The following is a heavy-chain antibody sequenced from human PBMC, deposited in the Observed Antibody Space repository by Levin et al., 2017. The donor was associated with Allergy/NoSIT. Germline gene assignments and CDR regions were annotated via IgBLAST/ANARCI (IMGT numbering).Heavy chain of an antibody. V-gene: IGHV3-30-3*01. CDR1: GFTFSSYA. Sequence: GGSLRLSCAASGFTFSSYAMHWVRQAPGKGLEWVAVISYDGSNKYYADSVKGRFTISRDNSKNTLYLQMNSLRAEDTAVYYCARARSPAWPMIVVVTYYYYYGMDVWGQGTTVTVSS. CDR2: ISYDGSNK. D-gene: IGHD3-22*01. J-gene: IGHJ6*02. CDR3: ARARSPAWPMIVVVTYYYYYGMDV.